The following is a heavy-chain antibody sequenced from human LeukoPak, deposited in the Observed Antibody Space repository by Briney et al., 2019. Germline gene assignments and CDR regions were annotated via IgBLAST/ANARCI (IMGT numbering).Heavy chain of an antibody. CDR2: IYYSGST. Sequence: SETLSLTCTVSGDSISISGYYWSWTRQHPGKGLEWIGYIYYSGSTYYNPSLKSRGSISMDTSKNQFSLKLSSVTAADTAVYFCARAVASRYFDYWGQGTLVTVSS. CDR3: ARAVASRYFDY. V-gene: IGHV4-31*03. J-gene: IGHJ4*02. CDR1: GDSISISGYY. D-gene: IGHD6-19*01.